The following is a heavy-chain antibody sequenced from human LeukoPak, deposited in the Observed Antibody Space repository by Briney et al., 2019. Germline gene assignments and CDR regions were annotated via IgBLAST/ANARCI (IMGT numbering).Heavy chain of an antibody. CDR3: AKDESFYYYGSGSPDAFDI. CDR2: TSSSDAGT. Sequence: PGGSLRLSCAASGFTLSSYAMSWVRQAPGKGLEWVSATSSSDAGTYYAESVRGRFTISRDNSKNTLYLQMNSLRAEDTAVYYCAKDESFYYYGSGSPDAFDIWGQGTMVTVSS. D-gene: IGHD3-10*01. J-gene: IGHJ3*02. CDR1: GFTLSSYA. V-gene: IGHV3-23*01.